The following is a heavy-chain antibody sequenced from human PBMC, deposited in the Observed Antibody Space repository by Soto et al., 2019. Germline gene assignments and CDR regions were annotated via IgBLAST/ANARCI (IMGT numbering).Heavy chain of an antibody. CDR2: IYYSGST. V-gene: IGHV4-30-4*01. CDR3: ARAIVVTIGGMDV. J-gene: IGHJ6*02. CDR1: GGSISSADYY. Sequence: SETLSLTCTVSGGSISSADYYWSWVRQPPGKGLEWIGYIYYSGSTFFNPSLKSRVTISKDTSRNQFSLRLNSVTAADTAVYYCARAIVVTIGGMDVWGQGTTVTSP. D-gene: IGHD5-12*01.